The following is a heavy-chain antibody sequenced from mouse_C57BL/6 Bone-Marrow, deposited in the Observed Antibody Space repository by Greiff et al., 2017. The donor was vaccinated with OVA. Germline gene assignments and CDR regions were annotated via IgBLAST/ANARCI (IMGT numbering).Heavy chain of an antibody. CDR2: IYPRSGNT. CDR3: AIYYGSSYFDY. V-gene: IGHV1-81*01. J-gene: IGHJ2*01. Sequence: QVHVKQSGAELARPGASVKLSCKASGYTFTSYGISWVKQRTGQGLEWIGEIYPRSGNTYYNEKCKGKTTLTADKSSSTAYMELRSLTSEDSAVYFCAIYYGSSYFDYWGQGTTLTVSS. D-gene: IGHD1-1*01. CDR1: GYTFTSYG.